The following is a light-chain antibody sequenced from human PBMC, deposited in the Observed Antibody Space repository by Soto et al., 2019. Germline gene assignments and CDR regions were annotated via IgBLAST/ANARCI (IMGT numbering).Light chain of an antibody. CDR3: QQYGSSPLT. CDR2: GAS. V-gene: IGKV3-20*01. CDR1: QSVSSNY. Sequence: EIVLTQSPGTLSLSPGERATVSCRASQSVSSNYLAWYQQKPGQAPRLLIYGASTRATGIPARFSGSGSATDFTLTISRLEPEDFAVYYCQQYGSSPLTFGGGTKVEIK. J-gene: IGKJ4*01.